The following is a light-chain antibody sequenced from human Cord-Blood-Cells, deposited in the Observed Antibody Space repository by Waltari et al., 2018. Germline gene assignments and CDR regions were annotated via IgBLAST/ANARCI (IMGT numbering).Light chain of an antibody. Sequence: LRSYYESWYQQTPGQAPVLVIYGKNNRPSGIPDRFSGSSSGNTASLTITGAQAEDEADYYCNSRDSSGNHVFGTGTKVTVL. J-gene: IGLJ1*01. CDR2: GKN. V-gene: IGLV3-19*01. CDR3: NSRDSSGNHV. CDR1: LRSYY.